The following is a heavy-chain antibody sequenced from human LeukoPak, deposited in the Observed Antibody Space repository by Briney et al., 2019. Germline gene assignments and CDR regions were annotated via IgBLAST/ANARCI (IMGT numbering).Heavy chain of an antibody. CDR1: GGSVSSGSYY. V-gene: IGHV4-61*01. J-gene: IGHJ5*02. CDR3: ASMPGSGSYYDPQNWFDP. D-gene: IGHD3-10*01. CDR2: IYYSGST. Sequence: SETLSLTRTVSGGSVSSGSYYWSWIRQPPGKGLEWIGYIYYSGSTNYNPSLKSRVTISVDTSKNQFSLKLSSVTAADTAVYYCASMPGSGSYYDPQNWFDPWGQGTLVTVSS.